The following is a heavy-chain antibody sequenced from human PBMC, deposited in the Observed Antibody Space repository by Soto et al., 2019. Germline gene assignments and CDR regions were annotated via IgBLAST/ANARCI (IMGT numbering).Heavy chain of an antibody. J-gene: IGHJ4*02. CDR2: INHSGST. CDR3: ASSKLTGDLADY. V-gene: IGHV4-34*01. Sequence: SETLSLTCAVYGGSFSGYYWSWIRQPPGKGLEWIGEINHSGSTNYNPSLKSRVTISVDTSKNQFSLKLSSVTAADTAVYYCASSKLTGDLADYWGQGTLVTVSS. CDR1: GGSFSGYY. D-gene: IGHD7-27*01.